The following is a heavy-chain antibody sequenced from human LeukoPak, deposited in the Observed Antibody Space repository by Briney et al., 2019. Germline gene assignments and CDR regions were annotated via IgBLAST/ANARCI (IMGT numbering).Heavy chain of an antibody. CDR2: IIPIFGTA. V-gene: IGHV1-69*05. CDR3: SRVSVVVPAAIESYYYYYMDV. Sequence: SVKVSCKASGGTFSSYAISWVRQAPGQGLEGIGGIIPIFGTANYAQKFQGRVTITTAASTSTASMELSSLRSEDTAVYYCSRVSVVVPAAIESYYYYYMDVWGKGPTVTVSS. CDR1: GGTFSSYA. D-gene: IGHD2-2*02. J-gene: IGHJ6*03.